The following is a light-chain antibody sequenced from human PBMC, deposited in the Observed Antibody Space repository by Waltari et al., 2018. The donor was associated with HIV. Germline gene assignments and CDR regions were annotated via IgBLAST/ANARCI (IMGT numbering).Light chain of an antibody. J-gene: IGLJ1*01. Sequence: QSVLTQPPSASGTPGQRVAIPCSGSSSNIRSNTVNWYQQLPGTAPKLLIYSNNQRPSGVPDRFSGSKSGTSASLAISGLQSEDEADYYCAAWDDSLNGYLFGTGTKVTVL. V-gene: IGLV1-44*01. CDR2: SNN. CDR3: AAWDDSLNGYL. CDR1: SSNIRSNT.